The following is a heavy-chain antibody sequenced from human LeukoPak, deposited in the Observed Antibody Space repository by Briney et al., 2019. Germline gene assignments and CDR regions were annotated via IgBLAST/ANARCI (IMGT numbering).Heavy chain of an antibody. Sequence: SQTLSLTCTVSGASFNSDDQYWNWIRQSPGKGLEWIGYIYYSGSTNYNPSLKSRVTISVDTSKNQFSLKLSSVTAADTAVYYCARGFRGSSSWYNYWGQGTLVTVSS. J-gene: IGHJ4*02. V-gene: IGHV4-61*08. CDR3: ARGFRGSSSWYNY. CDR2: IYYSGST. CDR1: GASFNSDDQY. D-gene: IGHD6-13*01.